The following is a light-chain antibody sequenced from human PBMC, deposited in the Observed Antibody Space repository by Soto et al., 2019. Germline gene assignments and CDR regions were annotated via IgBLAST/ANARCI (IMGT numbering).Light chain of an antibody. J-gene: IGKJ4*01. CDR1: QGVSSSY. CDR3: QQRSDWPPT. Sequence: EIVLTQSPGTLSLSPGERATLSCRASQGVSSSYLAWYQQKPGQAPRLLIYGASNRATGIPARFSGSGSGTDFTLTISSLEPEDFAVYYCQQRSDWPPTFGGGTKVDI. CDR2: GAS. V-gene: IGKV3D-20*02.